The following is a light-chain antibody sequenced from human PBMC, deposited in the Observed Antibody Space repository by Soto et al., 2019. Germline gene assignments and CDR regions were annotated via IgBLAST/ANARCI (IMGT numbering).Light chain of an antibody. Sequence: QSVLTQPPSASASLGASVTLTCTLSSGYSNYKVDWYQQRPGKGPRFVMRVGTGGIVGSRGDGIPDRFSVLGSGLNRYLTIKNSQEEDESDYHCGADHGSGSYFVVVFGGGTKLTVL. J-gene: IGLJ2*01. CDR3: GADHGSGSYFVVV. CDR2: VGTGGIVG. V-gene: IGLV9-49*03. CDR1: SGYSNYK.